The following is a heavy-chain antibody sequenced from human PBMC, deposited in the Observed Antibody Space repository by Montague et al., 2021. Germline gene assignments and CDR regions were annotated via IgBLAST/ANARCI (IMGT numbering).Heavy chain of an antibody. D-gene: IGHD6-13*01. V-gene: IGHV3-74*01. CDR2: ITLDGSST. J-gene: IGHJ3*02. Sequence: SRRLSCAASGFSFSSYWMHWVRQAPGKGLLWVSRITLDGSSTTFADSVKGRFTTSRDNAKATLYLQMNSLRVEDTAVCYCARNLASAAPGAFDIRGQGTMVTVSS. CDR1: GFSFSSYW. CDR3: ARNLASAAPGAFDI.